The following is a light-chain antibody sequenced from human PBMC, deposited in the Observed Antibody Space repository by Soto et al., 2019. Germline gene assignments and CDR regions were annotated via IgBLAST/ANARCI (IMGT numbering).Light chain of an antibody. V-gene: IGKV3-20*01. CDR1: QSINNNY. Sequence: EVVLTQSPGTLSLSPGERATLSCRGSQSINNNYLAWYQQRPGPAPRLLIYGSSDRATGIPDRFSGSGSGTDLTLTISRLEPEDFEVYYCHQYGSSPPYTFGQGTKLEI. J-gene: IGKJ2*01. CDR2: GSS. CDR3: HQYGSSPPYT.